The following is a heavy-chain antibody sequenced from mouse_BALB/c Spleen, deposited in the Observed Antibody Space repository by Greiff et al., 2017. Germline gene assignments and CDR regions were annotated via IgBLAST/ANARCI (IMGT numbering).Heavy chain of an antibody. CDR3: ARGKGDY. Sequence: EVQLVESGGGLVQPGGSRKLSCAASGFTFSSFGMHWVRQAPEKGLEWVAYISSGSSTIYYADTVKGRFTISRDNPKNTLFLQMTSLRSEDTAMYYCARGKGDYWGQGTTLTVSS. CDR1: GFTFSSFG. J-gene: IGHJ2*01. CDR2: ISSGSSTI. V-gene: IGHV5-17*02.